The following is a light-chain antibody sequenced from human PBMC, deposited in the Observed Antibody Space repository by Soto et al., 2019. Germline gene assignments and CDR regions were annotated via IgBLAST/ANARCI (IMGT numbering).Light chain of an antibody. CDR2: DVN. J-gene: IGLJ2*01. V-gene: IGLV2-14*03. CDR1: NSDVGGYNY. CDR3: GSYTSASADVL. Sequence: QSALTQPASVSGSPGQSITISCTGTNSDVGGYNYVSWYQHHPGRAPKLIMFDVNNRPSGVSHRFSGSKSGNTASLTISGLQAEDEADYYCGSYTSASADVLFGGGTKLNVL.